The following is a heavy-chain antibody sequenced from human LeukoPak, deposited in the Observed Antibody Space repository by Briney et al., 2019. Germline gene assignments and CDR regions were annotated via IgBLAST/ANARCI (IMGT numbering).Heavy chain of an antibody. Sequence: GASVKVSCKASGYTFTSYGISWVRQAPGQGLEWMGWISAYNGDTRYAQKFQGRLAVTTDTSTTTAYMELRSLSPDDTAIYYCARRPGYDRRLSSPDYWGQGTLVTVSS. V-gene: IGHV1-18*01. CDR1: GYTFTSYG. CDR2: ISAYNGDT. J-gene: IGHJ4*02. D-gene: IGHD5-12*01. CDR3: ARRPGYDRRLSSPDY.